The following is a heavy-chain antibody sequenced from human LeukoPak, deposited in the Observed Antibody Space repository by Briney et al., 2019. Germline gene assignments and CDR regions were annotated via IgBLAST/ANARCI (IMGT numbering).Heavy chain of an antibody. V-gene: IGHV4-61*02. CDR3: ARSSYYYAADAFDI. CDR2: IYTSGST. D-gene: IGHD3-10*01. Sequence: SQTLSLTCTVSGGSISSGSYYWSWIRQPAGKGLEWIGRIYTSGSTNHNPSLKSRVTISGDTSKNQFSLRLSSVTAADTAVYYRARSSYYYAADAFDIWGQGTMVTVSS. J-gene: IGHJ3*02. CDR1: GGSISSGSYY.